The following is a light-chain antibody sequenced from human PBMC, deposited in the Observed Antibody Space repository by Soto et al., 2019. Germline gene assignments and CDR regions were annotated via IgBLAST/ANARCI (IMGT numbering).Light chain of an antibody. Sequence: AIQMTQSPSSLSASVGDRVTITCRASQDIRHDLAWYQQRPGKAPKLVIYAASNLQSGVPSRFSGSGSGTDFTLTINSLQPDDFATYYCQQSNSFPYTFGQGTKLEI. CDR1: QDIRHD. CDR2: AAS. V-gene: IGKV1-6*01. J-gene: IGKJ2*01. CDR3: QQSNSFPYT.